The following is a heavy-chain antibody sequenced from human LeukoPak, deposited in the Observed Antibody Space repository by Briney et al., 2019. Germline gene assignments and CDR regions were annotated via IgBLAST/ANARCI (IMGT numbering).Heavy chain of an antibody. V-gene: IGHV3-33*01. CDR2: IWYDGSNK. Sequence: PGGSLRLSCAASGFTFSSYGMHWVRQAPGKGLKWVAVIWYDGSNKYYADSVKGRFTISRDNSKNTLYLQMNTLRAEDTAVYYCARPGDRGLYYFDYWGQGTLVTVSS. CDR3: ARPGDRGLYYFDY. CDR1: GFTFSSYG. J-gene: IGHJ4*02.